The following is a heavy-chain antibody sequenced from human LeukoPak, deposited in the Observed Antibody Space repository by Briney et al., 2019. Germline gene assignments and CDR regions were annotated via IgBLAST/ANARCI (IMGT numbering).Heavy chain of an antibody. V-gene: IGHV3-43*02. J-gene: IGHJ4*02. CDR1: GFTFDDHA. Sequence: PGGSLRLSCAASGFTFDDHAMHGVRQVRGKGLERVSLISGDGGSTYYADSVKGRFTISRDNSKNSLYLQMNSLRTEDTALYYCAKGRKRGGGSYCDYWGQGTLVTVSS. D-gene: IGHD1-26*01. CDR3: AKGRKRGGGSYCDY. CDR2: ISGDGGST.